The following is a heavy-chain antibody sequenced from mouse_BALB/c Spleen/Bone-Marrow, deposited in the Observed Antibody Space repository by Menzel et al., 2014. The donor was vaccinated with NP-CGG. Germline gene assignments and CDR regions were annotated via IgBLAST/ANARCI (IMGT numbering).Heavy chain of an antibody. CDR2: IYPYNGDT. CDR3: AREGGYYGALDF. D-gene: IGHD1-1*01. CDR1: GYTFTDYN. Sequence: VQLQQSGPELVKPGASVKISCKASGYTFTDYNMHWVKQSHGKSLEWIGYIYPYNGDTGYNQKFKSKATLTADTSSSTAYMELRSLTSEDSAVYYCAREGGYYGALDFWGQGTSVTVSS. J-gene: IGHJ4*01. V-gene: IGHV1S29*02.